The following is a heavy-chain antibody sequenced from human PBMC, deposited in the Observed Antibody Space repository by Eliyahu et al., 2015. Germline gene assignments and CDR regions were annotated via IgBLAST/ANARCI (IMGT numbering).Heavy chain of an antibody. CDR3: ARDSHYGDLDVYFDY. CDR1: GFTFXSXG. V-gene: IGHV3-33*01. J-gene: IGHJ4*02. Sequence: QVQLVESGGGVVQPGXSLRXXCAASGFTFXSXGMHWVRQAPGKGLEWVAVIWYDGSNKYYADSVKGRFTISRDNSKNTLYLQMNSLRAEDTAVYYCARDSHYGDLDVYFDYWGQGTLVTVSS. D-gene: IGHD4-17*01. CDR2: IWYDGSNK.